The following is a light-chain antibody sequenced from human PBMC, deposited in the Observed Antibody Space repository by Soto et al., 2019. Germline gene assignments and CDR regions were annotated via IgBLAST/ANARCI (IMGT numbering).Light chain of an antibody. CDR2: AAS. Sequence: DIQMTQSPSSLSASVGDRVTITCRASQSISRYLNWYQQKPGKAPKLLIYAASSLQSGVPSRFSGSGSGTDFTLAISSLQPEDFATYYCQQSYNTLTFGPGTKVDI. CDR1: QSISRY. V-gene: IGKV1-39*01. J-gene: IGKJ3*01. CDR3: QQSYNTLT.